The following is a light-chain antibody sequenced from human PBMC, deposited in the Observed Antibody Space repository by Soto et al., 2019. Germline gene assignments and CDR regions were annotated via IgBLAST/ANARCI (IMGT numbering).Light chain of an antibody. Sequence: EIVLTQSPATLSLSPGERATLSCRASQSVDSYLAWYQQKVGQAPRLLIHDASNRATGIPARFSGSGSGTEFTLTISRLEPEEFAVYYCQHRSNWPPTFGQGTKVEIK. CDR1: QSVDSY. CDR2: DAS. J-gene: IGKJ1*01. CDR3: QHRSNWPPT. V-gene: IGKV3-11*01.